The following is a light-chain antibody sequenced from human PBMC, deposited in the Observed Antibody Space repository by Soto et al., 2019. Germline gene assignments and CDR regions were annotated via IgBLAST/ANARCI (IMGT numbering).Light chain of an antibody. CDR2: GNS. V-gene: IGLV1-40*01. J-gene: IGLJ2*01. CDR1: SSNIGAGYD. CDR3: QSYDSSLSGSI. Sequence: QPVLTQPPSVSGAPGQRVTISCTGSSSNIGAGYDVHWYQQLPGTAPKLLIYGNSNRPSGVPDRFSGSKSGTSASLAITGLQAEDEADYYCQSYDSSLSGSIFGGRTKLTFL.